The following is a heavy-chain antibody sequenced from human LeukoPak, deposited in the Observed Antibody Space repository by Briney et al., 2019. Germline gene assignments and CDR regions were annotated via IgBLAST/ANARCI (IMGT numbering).Heavy chain of an antibody. V-gene: IGHV3-74*01. D-gene: IGHD3-22*01. CDR2: INGDGSST. Sequence: PGGSLRLSCAASGFTFSSYWMHWVRQPPGKGLLWVSRINGDGSSTRYADSVKGRFTVSRDNAKNTLYLQMNSLRAEDTAVYYCARSHYYDSSAYYFNYGLDVWGQGTTVIVSS. CDR3: ARSHYYDSSAYYFNYGLDV. CDR1: GFTFSSYW. J-gene: IGHJ6*02.